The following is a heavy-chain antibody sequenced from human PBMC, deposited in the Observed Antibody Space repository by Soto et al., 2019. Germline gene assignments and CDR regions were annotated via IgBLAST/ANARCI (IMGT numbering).Heavy chain of an antibody. CDR3: ARHSSKWLLDTGHDY. Sequence: GGSLILSCAAAGFTFSSASMNWGRQAGGEVLELVSSISNSSNYIYYADPEKSGITTSNDNTNKSLNLQMNSLRAEDTAVYYCARHSSKWLLDTGHDYWGQGTLVTVS. J-gene: IGHJ4*02. D-gene: IGHD3-22*01. CDR2: ISNSSNYI. V-gene: IGHV3-21*01. CDR1: GFTFSSAS.